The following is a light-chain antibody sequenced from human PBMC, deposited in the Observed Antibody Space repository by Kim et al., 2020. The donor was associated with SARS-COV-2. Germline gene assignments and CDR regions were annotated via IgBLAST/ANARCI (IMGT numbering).Light chain of an antibody. J-gene: IGLJ2*01. CDR1: TGAVTSGHY. CDR2: HTS. CDR3: LLYYSGVWV. V-gene: IGLV7-46*01. Sequence: QAVVTQEPSLTVSPGGTVTLTCDSSTGAVTSGHYPYWFQQKPDQAPRTLIYHTSNKHSWTPGRFSGSLLGGKAALTLSGAQPEDEADYYCLLYYSGVWVFGGGTQLTVL.